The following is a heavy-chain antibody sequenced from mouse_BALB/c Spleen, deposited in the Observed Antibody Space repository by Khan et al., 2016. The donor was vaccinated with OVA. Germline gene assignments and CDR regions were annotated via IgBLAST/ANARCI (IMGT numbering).Heavy chain of an antibody. CDR3: ATSYFYGYYFDY. CDR2: ISGDSNTI. J-gene: IGHJ2*01. Sequence: EVQLVESGGGLVQPGRSQKLSCAASGFTFNSYGMHWVRQAPEKGLEWVAYISGDSNTIYYADTVKGRSTISRDNPKNTLFLQMTSLMSEDTAMDYCATSYFYGYYFDYWGPGTTLTVS. CDR1: GFTFNSYG. V-gene: IGHV5-17*02. D-gene: IGHD1-1*01.